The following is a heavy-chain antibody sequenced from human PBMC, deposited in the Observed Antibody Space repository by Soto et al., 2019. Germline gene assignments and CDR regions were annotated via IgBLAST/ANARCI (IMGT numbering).Heavy chain of an antibody. CDR3: AKLRYFDWSSYNWFEY. D-gene: IGHD3-9*01. CDR1: GFTFSSYA. Sequence: GGLRLSCAASGFTFSSYAMTWVRQAPGKGLEWVSGISGSGATTSYADSAKGRFTVSRDNSKNTLYLQMNSLRVEDTAVYYCAKLRYFDWSSYNWFEYWGQGTPVTVSS. V-gene: IGHV3-23*01. CDR2: ISGSGATT. J-gene: IGHJ5*01.